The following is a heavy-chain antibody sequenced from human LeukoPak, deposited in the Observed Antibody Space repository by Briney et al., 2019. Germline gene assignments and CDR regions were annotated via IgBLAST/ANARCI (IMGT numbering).Heavy chain of an antibody. CDR2: INPKSGAT. Sequence: GASVKVSCTASGYTFIDYYIIWMRQAPGRGLEYMGWINPKSGATRNGQNFQGRITMTRDTSVNTAYMDLGTPSSDDAAIYFCARGSAVSCINTSCHAPLDYWGQGTLVTVSS. V-gene: IGHV1-2*02. CDR1: GYTFIDYY. CDR3: ARGSAVSCINTSCHAPLDY. J-gene: IGHJ4*02. D-gene: IGHD2-2*01.